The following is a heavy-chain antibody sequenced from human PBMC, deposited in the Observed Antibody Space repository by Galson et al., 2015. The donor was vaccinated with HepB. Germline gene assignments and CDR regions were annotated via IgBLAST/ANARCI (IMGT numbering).Heavy chain of an antibody. J-gene: IGHJ4*02. V-gene: IGHV3-30*04. CDR3: ARDPLDDYYDISGYYDVLDY. CDR1: GFTFSSYI. Sequence: LRLSCAVSGFTFSSYIMHWVRQAPGKGLEWVAVISYDGRKKYYADSVEGRFTISRDNSRNTVYLQMNSLRPEDTAIYFCARDPLDDYYDISGYYDVLDYWGQGTLVTVSS. CDR2: ISYDGRKK. D-gene: IGHD3-22*01.